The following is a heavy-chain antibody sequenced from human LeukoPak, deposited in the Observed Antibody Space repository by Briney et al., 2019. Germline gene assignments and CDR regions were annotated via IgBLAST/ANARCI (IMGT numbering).Heavy chain of an antibody. V-gene: IGHV1-69*05. CDR2: VIPIFGTA. Sequence: VKVSCKASGGTFSSYAISWVRQAPGQGLEWMGGVIPIFGTANYAQKFQGRVTITTDESTSTAYMELSSLRSEDTAVYYCASSGLFAATDAYYYYYYMDVWGKGTTVTVSS. J-gene: IGHJ6*03. CDR1: GGTFSSYA. CDR3: ASSGLFAATDAYYYYYYMDV. D-gene: IGHD2-15*01.